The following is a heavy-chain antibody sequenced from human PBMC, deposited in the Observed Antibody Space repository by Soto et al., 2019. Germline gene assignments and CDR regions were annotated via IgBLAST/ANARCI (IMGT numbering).Heavy chain of an antibody. CDR3: AKDLSSYYYFDF. D-gene: IGHD2-15*01. CDR2: ISATGGST. Sequence: GGPLRLSCAASGFTFGIYAMTWVRQAPGKGLEWVSTISATGGSTFYADSVKGRFTISRDNSKNTLYLQMNSLRAEDTAIYYCAKDLSSYYYFDFWGQGTLVTVSS. V-gene: IGHV3-23*01. J-gene: IGHJ4*02. CDR1: GFTFGIYA.